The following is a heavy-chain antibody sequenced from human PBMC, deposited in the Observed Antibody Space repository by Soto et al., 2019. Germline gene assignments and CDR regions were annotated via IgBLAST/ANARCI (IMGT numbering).Heavy chain of an antibody. CDR1: GVSISSRYW. J-gene: IGHJ5*02. CDR3: AKAPPDMNYYGSGTADL. D-gene: IGHD3-10*01. Sequence: SETLSLTCAVSGVSISSRYWWSWVRQTPGKGLEWIGEAYHSGSTNYNPSLKSRVTISVDKSKNLFSLKLTSVTAADTAVYYCAKAPPDMNYYGSGTADLWGQGTLVTVSS. V-gene: IGHV4-4*02. CDR2: AYHSGST.